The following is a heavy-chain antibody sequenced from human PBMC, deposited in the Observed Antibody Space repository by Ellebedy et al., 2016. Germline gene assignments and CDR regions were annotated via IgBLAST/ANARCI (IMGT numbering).Heavy chain of an antibody. CDR2: ISGSSHTI. V-gene: IGHV3-48*02. Sequence: GESLKISCAASGFTFNAYTMNWVRQAPGKGLEWVSYISGSSHTIYYAGSVKGRFTISRDNAKNSLYLQMNSLRDEDTAIYYCARDAGYGYYWGQGTLVTVSS. CDR3: ARDAGYGYY. J-gene: IGHJ4*02. D-gene: IGHD5-18*01. CDR1: GFTFNAYT.